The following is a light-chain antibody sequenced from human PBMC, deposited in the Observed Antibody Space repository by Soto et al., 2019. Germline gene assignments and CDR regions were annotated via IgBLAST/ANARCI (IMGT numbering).Light chain of an antibody. J-gene: IGKJ2*01. CDR1: QSVSSTY. V-gene: IGKV3-20*01. CDR2: GAS. Sequence: EIVLTQSPGTLSLSPGERATLSCRASQSVSSTYIAWYQQNPGQAPRLLIYGASSRATGIPDRFSGSGSGKDLNLTISRLEPEDFAVYFCQQYGRSPPFTFGQGTKVEIK. CDR3: QQYGRSPPFT.